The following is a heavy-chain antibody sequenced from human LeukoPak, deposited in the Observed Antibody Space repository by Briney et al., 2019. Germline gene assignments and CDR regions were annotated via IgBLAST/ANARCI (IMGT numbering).Heavy chain of an antibody. Sequence: GASVKVSCKASGYTFTSYYMHWVRQAPGQGREWMGIINPSGGSTSYAQKFQGRVTMTRETSTSTVYMELSSLRSEDTAVYYCARAGYCSSTSCSYYYYYYGMDVWGQGTTVTVSS. CDR3: ARAGYCSSTSCSYYYYYYGMDV. CDR1: GYTFTSYY. V-gene: IGHV1-46*01. CDR2: INPSGGST. D-gene: IGHD2-2*03. J-gene: IGHJ6*02.